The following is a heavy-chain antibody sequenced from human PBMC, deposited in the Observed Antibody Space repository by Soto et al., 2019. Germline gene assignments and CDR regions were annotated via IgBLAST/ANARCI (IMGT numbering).Heavy chain of an antibody. J-gene: IGHJ6*02. V-gene: IGHV4-34*01. CDR3: ARPRGKKGVATASHPQYYYYGMEV. D-gene: IGHD6-13*01. CDR1: GGSFSGYY. CDR2: INHSGST. Sequence: SETLSLTCAVYGGSFSGYYWRWIRQPPGKGLEWIGEINHSGSTNYNPSLKSRVTISVDTSKNQFSLKLSSVTAADTAVYYCARPRGKKGVATASHPQYYYYGMEVWGQGTTVT.